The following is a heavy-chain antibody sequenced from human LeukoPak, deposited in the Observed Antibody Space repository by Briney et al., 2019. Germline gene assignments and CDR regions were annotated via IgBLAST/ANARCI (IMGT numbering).Heavy chain of an antibody. D-gene: IGHD3-3*01. CDR3: AREDYDLWSGYYEGENWFDP. J-gene: IGHJ5*02. CDR2: IYHSGST. CDR1: GYSISSGYY. Sequence: SETLSLTCTVSGYSISSGYYWGWIRQPPGKGLEWIGSIYHSGSTYYNPSLKSRVTISVDTSKNQFSLKLSSVTAADTAVYYCAREDYDLWSGYYEGENWFDPWGQGTLVTVSS. V-gene: IGHV4-38-2*02.